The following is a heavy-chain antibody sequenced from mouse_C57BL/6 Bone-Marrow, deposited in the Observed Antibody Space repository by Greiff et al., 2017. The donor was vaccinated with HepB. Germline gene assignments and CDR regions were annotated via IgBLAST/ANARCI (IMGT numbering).Heavy chain of an antibody. J-gene: IGHJ1*03. D-gene: IGHD2-4*01. CDR3: ATYDYHWYFDV. CDR2: ISYDGSN. Sequence: EVKLVESGPGLVKPSQSLSLTCSVTGYSITSGYYWNWIRQFPGNKLEWMGYISYDGSNNYNPSLKNRISITRDTSKNQFFLKLNSVTTEDTATYYCATYDYHWYFDVWGTGTTVTVSS. V-gene: IGHV3-6*01. CDR1: GYSITSGYY.